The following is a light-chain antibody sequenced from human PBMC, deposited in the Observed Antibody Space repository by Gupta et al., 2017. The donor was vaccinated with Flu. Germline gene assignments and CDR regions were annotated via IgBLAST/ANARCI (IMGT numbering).Light chain of an antibody. V-gene: IGKV3-15*01. CDR2: DAS. Sequence: EIVMTQSPATLSVSPGERVTLSCRASQSVTRNLAWYQQKRGQAPRLLIYDASTRATGVSARFSGSGSGTEFTLAISSLQSEDFATYYCQQYNNWPPYTFGQGTKLEIK. CDR1: QSVTRN. CDR3: QQYNNWPPYT. J-gene: IGKJ2*01.